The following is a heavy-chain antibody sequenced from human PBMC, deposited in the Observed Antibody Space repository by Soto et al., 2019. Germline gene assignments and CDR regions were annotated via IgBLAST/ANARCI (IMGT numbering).Heavy chain of an antibody. D-gene: IGHD1-26*01. CDR3: ASGRLEGATEEDYYYGMDV. CDR1: GGSISSGGYY. J-gene: IGHJ6*02. V-gene: IGHV4-31*03. CDR2: IYYSGST. Sequence: QVQLQESGPGLVKPSQTLSLTCTVSGGSISSGGYYWSWIRQHPGKGLEWIGYIYYSGSTYYNPSLKSRVIISVDTSKNQFSLKLSSVTAADTAVYYCASGRLEGATEEDYYYGMDVWGQGTTVTVSS.